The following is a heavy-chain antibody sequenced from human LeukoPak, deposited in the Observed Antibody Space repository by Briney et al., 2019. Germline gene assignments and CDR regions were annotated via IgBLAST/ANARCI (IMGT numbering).Heavy chain of an antibody. CDR3: ARDRPTTVIKGNWFDP. J-gene: IGHJ5*02. CDR2: INPNSGGT. V-gene: IGHV1-2*02. Sequence: ASVKVSCKASGYTFTGYYMHWVRQAPGQGLEWMGWINPNSGGTNYAQKFRGRVTMTRDTSISTAYMELSRLRSDDTAVYYCARDRPTTVIKGNWFDPWGQGTLVTVSS. CDR1: GYTFTGYY. D-gene: IGHD4-11*01.